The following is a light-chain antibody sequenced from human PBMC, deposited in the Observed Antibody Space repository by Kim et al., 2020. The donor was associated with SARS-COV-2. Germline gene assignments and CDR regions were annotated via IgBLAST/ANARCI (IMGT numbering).Light chain of an antibody. CDR1: SSNIGAGYD. CDR2: DST. Sequence: QRVTISCTGSSSNIGAGYDVQWYQQFPGTAPKLLIDDSTSRPSGVPDRFSGSKSDTSASLAITGLQGEDEADYYCQSYDISLNGWVFGGGTQLTVL. CDR3: QSYDISLNGWV. J-gene: IGLJ3*02. V-gene: IGLV1-40*01.